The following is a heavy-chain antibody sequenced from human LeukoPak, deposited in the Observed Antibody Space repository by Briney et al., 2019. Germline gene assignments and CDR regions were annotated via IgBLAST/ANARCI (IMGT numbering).Heavy chain of an antibody. CDR1: GYSFTSYW. Sequence: GESLKISCKGSGYSFTSYWFGRVRHMPGKSLEWMGIIYPCDSDTRYSPSFQGQVTISADKSISTAYLQSSSLKASDTAMYYCARLRNYYDSSGYFEIPTDYWGQGTLVTVSS. V-gene: IGHV5-51*01. CDR3: ARLRNYYDSSGYFEIPTDY. J-gene: IGHJ4*02. D-gene: IGHD3-22*01. CDR2: IYPCDSDT.